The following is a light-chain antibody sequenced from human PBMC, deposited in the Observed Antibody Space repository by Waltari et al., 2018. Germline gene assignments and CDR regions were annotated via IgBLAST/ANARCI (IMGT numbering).Light chain of an antibody. V-gene: IGLV1-47*01. Sequence: QSVLTQPPSASGTPGQRVTISCSGSSSNLGSNYVYWYQQLPGTAPKLLIYRNKQRPSGVPDRFSGSKSGTSASLAISGLRSEDEADYYCAAWDDSLSGRVFGGGTKLTVL. CDR2: RNK. J-gene: IGLJ2*01. CDR1: SSNLGSNY. CDR3: AAWDDSLSGRV.